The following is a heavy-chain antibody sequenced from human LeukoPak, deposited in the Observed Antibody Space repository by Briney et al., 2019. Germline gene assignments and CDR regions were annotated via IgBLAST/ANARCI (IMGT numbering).Heavy chain of an antibody. V-gene: IGHV3-30*18. J-gene: IGHJ4*02. CDR1: GFTFSSYS. D-gene: IGHD5-12*01. CDR2: ISYDGSNK. Sequence: GGSLRLSCAASGFTFSSYSMHWVRQAPGKGLEWVAVISYDGSNKYYADSVKGRFTISRDNSKNTLYLQMNSLRAEDTAVYYCAKAPKYYSGYDSVDYWGQGTLVTVSS. CDR3: AKAPKYYSGYDSVDY.